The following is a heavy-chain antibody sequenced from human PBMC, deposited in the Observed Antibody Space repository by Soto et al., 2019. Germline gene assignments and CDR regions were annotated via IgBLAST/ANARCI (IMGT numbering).Heavy chain of an antibody. D-gene: IGHD5-12*01. CDR2: IYYSGST. Sequence: SETLSLTCTVSGGSVSSGSYYWSWIRQPPGKGLEWIGYIYYSGSTNYNPSLKSRVTISVDTSKNQFSLKLSSVTAADTAVYYCAAGGGLPRYYWGQGTLVTVSS. V-gene: IGHV4-61*01. J-gene: IGHJ4*02. CDR3: AAGGGLPRYY. CDR1: GGSVSSGSYY.